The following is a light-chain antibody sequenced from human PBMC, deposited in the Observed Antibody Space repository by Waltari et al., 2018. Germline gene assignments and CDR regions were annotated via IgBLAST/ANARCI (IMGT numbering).Light chain of an antibody. V-gene: IGLV2-14*03. CDR2: DVS. J-gene: IGLJ2*01. CDR3: SSYISSDTLEL. CDR1: SSAVGGYNS. Sequence: QSALTQPPSVSGSPGQSITISCTGTSSAVGGYNSVSRYQQHPGKAPKLIIFDVSNRPSGVSSRFSGSKSGNTASLTISGLQAQDEADYYCSSYISSDTLELFGGGTSLTVL.